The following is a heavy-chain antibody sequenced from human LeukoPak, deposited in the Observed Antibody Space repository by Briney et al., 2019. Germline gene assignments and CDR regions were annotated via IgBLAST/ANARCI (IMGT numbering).Heavy chain of an antibody. Sequence: GGSLRLSCAASEFTFSSYNMNWVRQAPGKGLEWVSSISGSSAYIYYADSVKGRFTISRDNAKNSLYLQMNSLRAEDTAVYYCARVEVSHLRTYYYGSGSYYNSFPYGMDVWGQGTTVTVSS. J-gene: IGHJ6*02. CDR3: ARVEVSHLRTYYYGSGSYYNSFPYGMDV. V-gene: IGHV3-21*01. CDR1: EFTFSSYN. D-gene: IGHD3-10*01. CDR2: ISGSSAYI.